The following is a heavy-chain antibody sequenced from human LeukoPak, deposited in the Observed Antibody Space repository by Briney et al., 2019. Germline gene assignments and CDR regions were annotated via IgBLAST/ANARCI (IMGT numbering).Heavy chain of an antibody. CDR3: ARMGDFLSGPYYYYYMDV. V-gene: IGHV1-8*01. Sequence: VASVKLSCKASGYTFTSYDINWVRQATGQGLEWMGWMNPNSGNTGYAQKFQGRVTMTRNTSKSTAYMELSSLRSEDTAVYYCARMGDFLSGPYYYYYMDVWGKGTTVTVSS. J-gene: IGHJ6*03. CDR1: GYTFTSYD. CDR2: MNPNSGNT. D-gene: IGHD3-3*01.